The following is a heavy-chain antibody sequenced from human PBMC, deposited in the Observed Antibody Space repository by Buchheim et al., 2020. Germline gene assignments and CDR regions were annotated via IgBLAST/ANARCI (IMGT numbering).Heavy chain of an antibody. CDR1: GGSISSSSYY. D-gene: IGHD6-13*01. V-gene: IGHV4-39*01. Sequence: QLQLQESGPGLVKPSETLSLTCTVSGGSISSSSYYWGWIRQPPGKGLEWIGSIYYSGSTYYNPSPKSRVTISVNTSKNQFSLKLSSVTAADTAVYYCARLGGSSWLFDYWGQGTL. CDR2: IYYSGST. CDR3: ARLGGSSWLFDY. J-gene: IGHJ4*02.